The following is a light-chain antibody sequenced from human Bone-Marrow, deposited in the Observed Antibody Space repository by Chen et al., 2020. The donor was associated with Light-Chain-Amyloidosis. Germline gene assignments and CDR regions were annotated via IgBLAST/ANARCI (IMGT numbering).Light chain of an antibody. V-gene: IGLV3-25*03. CDR3: QSADSSGTYEVI. CDR1: NLLTKY. CDR2: RDT. Sequence: SYELTQPPSVSVSPGQTASITCSGDNLLTKYVYWYQQKPGQAPVLVIHRDTERPSGISERFSGSSSGTTARLTISGVQAEDEADYHCQSADSSGTYEVIFGGGTKLTVL. J-gene: IGLJ2*01.